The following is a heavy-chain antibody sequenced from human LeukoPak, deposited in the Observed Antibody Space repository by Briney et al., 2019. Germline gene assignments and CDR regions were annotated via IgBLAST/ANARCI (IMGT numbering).Heavy chain of an antibody. J-gene: IGHJ6*03. CDR3: ARAWDCRNTSCYQMDV. D-gene: IGHD2-2*01. Sequence: SQTLSLTCTVSGGSISSGEYHWSWIRQPPGRGLEWIGYTYYRGSTYYNPSLKRRVTISVDTSKNQFSLKLSSVTAADTAVYYCARAWDCRNTSCYQMDVWGKGTTVTVYS. CDR1: GGSISSGEYH. CDR2: TYYRGST. V-gene: IGHV4-30-4*08.